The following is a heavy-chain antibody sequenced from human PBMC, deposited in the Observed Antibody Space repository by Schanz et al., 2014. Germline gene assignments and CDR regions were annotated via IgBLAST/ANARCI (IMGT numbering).Heavy chain of an antibody. D-gene: IGHD4-17*01. V-gene: IGHV3-7*04. CDR3: ARDAVTSVLTPGFYY. CDR1: GFSFSNYW. CDR2: IKQDGSEK. J-gene: IGHJ4*02. Sequence: EVQLVESGGGLVQPGESLRLSCAASGFSFSNYWMSWVRQAPGKGLEWVANIKQDGSEKYYVDSVKGRFTISRDNAKKSLYLRMNSLRGEDTAVYYCARDAVTSVLTPGFYYRGQGTLVTVSS.